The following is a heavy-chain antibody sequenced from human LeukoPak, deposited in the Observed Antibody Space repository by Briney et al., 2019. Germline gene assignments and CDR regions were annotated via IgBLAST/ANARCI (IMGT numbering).Heavy chain of an antibody. CDR2: IIPIFGTA. Sequence: GSSVKVSCKASGGTFSSYAISWVRQAPGQGLEWMGGIIPIFGTANYAQKFQGRVTITADESTSTAYIELSSLRSEDTAVYYCARVGGNYADYYYYYMDVWGKGTTVTVSS. CDR1: GGTFSSYA. J-gene: IGHJ6*03. CDR3: ARVGGNYADYYYYYMDV. D-gene: IGHD1-7*01. V-gene: IGHV1-69*01.